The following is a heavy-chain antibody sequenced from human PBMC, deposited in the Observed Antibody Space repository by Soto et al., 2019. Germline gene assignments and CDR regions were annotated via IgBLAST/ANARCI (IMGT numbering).Heavy chain of an antibody. Sequence: QVQLVESGGGVVQPGRSLRLSCAASGFTFSSYGMHWVRQAPGKGLEWVAVIWNDGSNKYYADSVKGRFTISRDNSKNTLYLQMNSLRVEDTAVYYCARDSSGWSLYYYGMDVWGQGTTVTVSS. D-gene: IGHD6-19*01. V-gene: IGHV3-33*01. CDR2: IWNDGSNK. CDR1: GFTFSSYG. J-gene: IGHJ6*02. CDR3: ARDSSGWSLYYYGMDV.